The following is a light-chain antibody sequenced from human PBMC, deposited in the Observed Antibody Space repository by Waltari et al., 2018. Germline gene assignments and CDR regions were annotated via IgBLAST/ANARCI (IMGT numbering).Light chain of an antibody. J-gene: IGLJ3*02. CDR3: QSFDSSLSASV. Sequence: QSVLTQPPSMSGAPGQKVTIPCTGGSSNFGANYDVHWYQQFPGTAPKLLIFGNTNRPSGVPRRLSGSRSGTSASLVIAGLQSEDEAVYYCQSFDSSLSASVFGGGTKLTVL. CDR2: GNT. CDR1: SSNFGANYD. V-gene: IGLV1-40*01.